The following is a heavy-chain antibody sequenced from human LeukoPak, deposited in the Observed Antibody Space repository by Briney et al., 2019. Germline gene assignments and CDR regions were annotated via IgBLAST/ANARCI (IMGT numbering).Heavy chain of an antibody. V-gene: IGHV3-48*03. J-gene: IGHJ4*02. Sequence: GGSLRLSCAASGFTFSSHEMNWVRQAPGKGLEWVSYISDSGKTIYYADSVKGRFAISRDNARNSLYLQMNSLRAEDTAVYYCVRRFDYWGQGNLVTVSS. CDR3: VRRFDY. CDR1: GFTFSSHE. CDR2: ISDSGKTI.